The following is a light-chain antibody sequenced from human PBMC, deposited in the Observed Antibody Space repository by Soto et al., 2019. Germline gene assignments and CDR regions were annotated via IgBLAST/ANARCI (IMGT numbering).Light chain of an antibody. Sequence: DIQMTQSPSTLSASVGDRVTITCRASQSIGNWLAWYQQKPGKAPKLLIYKASSLQTGVPSRFSGSGFGTDFTLTISSLQPDDFATYSCQQYDTYRTFGQGTKVEI. CDR3: QQYDTYRT. CDR1: QSIGNW. V-gene: IGKV1-5*03. J-gene: IGKJ1*01. CDR2: KAS.